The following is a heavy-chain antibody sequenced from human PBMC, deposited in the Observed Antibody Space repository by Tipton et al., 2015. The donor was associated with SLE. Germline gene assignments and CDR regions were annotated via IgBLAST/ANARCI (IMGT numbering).Heavy chain of an antibody. D-gene: IGHD6-13*01. J-gene: IGHJ4*02. CDR1: GFTFSSHE. Sequence: SLRLSCAASGFTFSSHEMSWVRQAPGKGLEWVSFISSSGSDIYYADSVKGRFTISRDNAKNSLYLQMNSLRAEDTAVYYCARDVAAAGYFDYWGQGTLVTVSS. CDR2: ISSSGSDI. CDR3: ARDVAAAGYFDY. V-gene: IGHV3-48*03.